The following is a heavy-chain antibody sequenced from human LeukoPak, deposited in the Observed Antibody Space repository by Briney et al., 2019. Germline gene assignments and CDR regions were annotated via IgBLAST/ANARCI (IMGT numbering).Heavy chain of an antibody. CDR3: ARRTLPGQHLVGHYLDC. D-gene: IGHD6-13*01. J-gene: IGHJ4*02. Sequence: SETLSLTCTVSGGSISSSSDFWDWIRQPPGKGLEWIGEIQHSGSPYYTASLKSRIPMSVDTSKIQFSLKLTSVTAADTAVYYCARRTLPGQHLVGHYLDCWGQGTLVTVSS. CDR2: IQHSGSP. CDR1: GGSISSSSDF. V-gene: IGHV4-39*01.